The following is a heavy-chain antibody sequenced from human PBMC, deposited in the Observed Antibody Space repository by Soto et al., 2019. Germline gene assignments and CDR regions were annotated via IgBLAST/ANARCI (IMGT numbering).Heavy chain of an antibody. Sequence: QVRLVQSGAEVKKPGASVSISCKTSGFTFTTYYIHWVRQAPGQGLVWMGMIDPSGGSTTYAQKFQGRITMTSDMSTSTVYMELSSLRSEDTAVYYCARVPYDTTGYYAFWGQGTLVTVSS. V-gene: IGHV1-46*01. CDR2: IDPSGGST. CDR3: ARVPYDTTGYYAF. J-gene: IGHJ4*02. D-gene: IGHD3-22*01. CDR1: GFTFTTYY.